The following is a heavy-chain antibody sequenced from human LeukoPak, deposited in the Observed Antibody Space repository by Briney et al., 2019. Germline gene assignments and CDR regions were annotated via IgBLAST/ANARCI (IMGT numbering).Heavy chain of an antibody. D-gene: IGHD4-11*01. CDR1: GGTFSSYA. Sequence: ASVKVSCKASGGTFSSYAISWVRQAPGQGLEWMGGIIPIFGTANYAQKFQGRVTITTDESTSTAYMELSSLRSEDTAVYYCASDDYSNSFDYWGQGTLVTVSS. CDR3: ASDDYSNSFDY. J-gene: IGHJ4*02. CDR2: IIPIFGTA. V-gene: IGHV1-69*05.